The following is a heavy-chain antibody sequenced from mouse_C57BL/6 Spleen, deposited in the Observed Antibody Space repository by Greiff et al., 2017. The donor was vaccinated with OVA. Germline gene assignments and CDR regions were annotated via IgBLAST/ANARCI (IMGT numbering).Heavy chain of an antibody. Sequence: QVQLKESGAELVKPGASVKLSCKASGYTFTSYWMHWVKQRPGQGLEWIGMIHPNSGSTNYNEKFKSKATLTVDKSSSTAYMQLSSLTSEDSAVYYCARDGSSYIAYWGQGTLVTVSA. V-gene: IGHV1-64*01. CDR1: GYTFTSYW. CDR2: IHPNSGST. D-gene: IGHD1-1*01. CDR3: ARDGSSYIAY. J-gene: IGHJ3*01.